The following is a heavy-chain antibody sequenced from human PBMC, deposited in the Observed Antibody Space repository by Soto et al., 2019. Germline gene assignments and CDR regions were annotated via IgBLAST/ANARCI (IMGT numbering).Heavy chain of an antibody. CDR3: AREVGLAGTWGILGH. J-gene: IGHJ4*02. CDR2: ISSGSTTI. V-gene: IGHV3-48*02. D-gene: IGHD6-19*01. Sequence: EVKLMQSGGGLVKPGGSLRLSCATTGFSFTIFGMHWVRQAPGRGLELIAFISSGSTTIKYADSVRGRFTVSRDNAKSSLFLQMDSLGDEDTGVYYCAREVGLAGTWGILGHWGQGDQVTVSS. CDR1: GFSFTIFG.